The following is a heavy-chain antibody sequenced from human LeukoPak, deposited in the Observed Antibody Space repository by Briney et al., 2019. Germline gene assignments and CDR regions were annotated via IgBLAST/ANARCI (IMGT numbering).Heavy chain of an antibody. V-gene: IGHV4-59*11. J-gene: IGHJ4*02. Sequence: SETLSLTCTVSGGSISSHYWSWIRQPPGKGLEWIGYIYYSGSTNYNPSLKSRVTISVDTSKNQFSLKLSSVTAADTAVYYCARVGGQYYFDYWGQGTLVTVSS. D-gene: IGHD2-15*01. CDR3: ARVGGQYYFDY. CDR1: GGSISSHY. CDR2: IYYSGST.